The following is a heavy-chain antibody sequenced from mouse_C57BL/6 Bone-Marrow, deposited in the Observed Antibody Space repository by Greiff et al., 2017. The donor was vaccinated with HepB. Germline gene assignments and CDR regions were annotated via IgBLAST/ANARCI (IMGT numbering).Heavy chain of an antibody. CDR3: TTLTGFAY. CDR2: IDPENGDT. J-gene: IGHJ3*01. V-gene: IGHV14-4*01. CDR1: GFNIKDDY. D-gene: IGHD4-1*01. Sequence: EVQLVESGAELVRPGASVKLSCTASGFNIKDDYMHWVKQRPEQGLEWIGWIDPENGDTEYASKFQGKATITADTSSNTAYLQLSSLTSEDTAVYYCTTLTGFAYWGQGTLVTVSA.